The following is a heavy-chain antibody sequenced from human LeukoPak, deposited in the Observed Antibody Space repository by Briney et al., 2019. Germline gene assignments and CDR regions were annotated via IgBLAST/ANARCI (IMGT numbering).Heavy chain of an antibody. D-gene: IGHD5-18*01. Sequence: GGSLRLSCVASGFPFSSYWMTWVRQAPGKGLEWVSAISGSGGSTYYADSVKGRFTISRDNSKNTLYLQMNSLRAEDTAVYYCAKDWQEGYSYGYGFDYWGQGTLVTVSS. J-gene: IGHJ4*02. CDR3: AKDWQEGYSYGYGFDY. V-gene: IGHV3-23*01. CDR1: GFPFSSYW. CDR2: ISGSGGST.